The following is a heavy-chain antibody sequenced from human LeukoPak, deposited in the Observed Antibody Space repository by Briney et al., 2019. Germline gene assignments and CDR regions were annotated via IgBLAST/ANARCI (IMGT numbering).Heavy chain of an antibody. Sequence: PSETLSLTCAVYGGSFSGYYWGWIRQPPGKGLEWIGSIYYSGSTYYNPSLKSRVTISVDTSKNQFSLKLSSVTAADTAVYYCARVTLGYYYMDVWGKGTTVTVSS. D-gene: IGHD3-16*01. CDR2: IYYSGST. CDR3: ARVTLGYYYMDV. J-gene: IGHJ6*03. V-gene: IGHV4-34*01. CDR1: GGSFSGYY.